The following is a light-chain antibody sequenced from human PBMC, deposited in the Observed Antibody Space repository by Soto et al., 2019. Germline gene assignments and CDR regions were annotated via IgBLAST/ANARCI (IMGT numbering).Light chain of an antibody. CDR1: NIGSKS. J-gene: IGLJ1*01. CDR2: DDS. Sequence: SYELTQPPSVSVAPGQTARITCGGNNIGSKSVHWYQQKPGQAPVLVVYDDSDRPSGNPERFSGSNSGNTATLTISRVEDGDESDYYGRVCNSSRPWVFGIGTKVTVL. V-gene: IGLV3-21*02. CDR3: RVCNSSRPWV.